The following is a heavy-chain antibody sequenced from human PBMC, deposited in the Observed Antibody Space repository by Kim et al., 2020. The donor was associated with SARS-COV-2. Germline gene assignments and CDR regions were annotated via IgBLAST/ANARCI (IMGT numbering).Heavy chain of an antibody. J-gene: IGHJ6*02. D-gene: IGHD1-1*01. CDR3: ARWADGTVDALDV. V-gene: IGHV4-31*03. CDR2: VSYSGST. CDR1: GGSISSGTYY. Sequence: SETLSLTCTVSGGSISSGTYYWSWIRQHPGKGLEWIGYVSYSGSTYYNPSLKSRLTISVDTSKNQFSLKLSSVTAADTALFYCARWADGTVDALDVWGQG.